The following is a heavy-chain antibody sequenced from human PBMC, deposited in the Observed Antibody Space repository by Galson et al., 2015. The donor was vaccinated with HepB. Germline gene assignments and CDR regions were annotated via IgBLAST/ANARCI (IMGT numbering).Heavy chain of an antibody. CDR2: IHHSGST. Sequence: ETLSLTCTVSGGSIRNNNDYWGWIRQPPGKGLEWIGNIHHSGSTYYNPSLKSRVTISMDTSKKQVSLKLSSVTAADTAVYYCARDSTRRVIVVVERFGMDVWGQGTTVTVSS. D-gene: IGHD2-2*01. CDR1: GGSIRNNNDY. V-gene: IGHV4-39*07. CDR3: ARDSTRRVIVVVERFGMDV. J-gene: IGHJ6*02.